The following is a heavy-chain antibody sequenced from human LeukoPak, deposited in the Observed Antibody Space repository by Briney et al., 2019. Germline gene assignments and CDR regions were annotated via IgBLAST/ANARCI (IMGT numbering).Heavy chain of an antibody. J-gene: IGHJ4*02. CDR2: ISTYNGNT. Sequence: ASVNVSCKASGYTFTSYGISWVRQAPGQGLEWMAWISTYNGNTNYAQKLQGRVTMTTDTSTSTAYMELRSLISDDTAVYYCAREGSGDPGRYWGQGTLVTVSS. CDR1: GYTFTSYG. D-gene: IGHD4-17*01. CDR3: AREGSGDPGRY. V-gene: IGHV1-18*01.